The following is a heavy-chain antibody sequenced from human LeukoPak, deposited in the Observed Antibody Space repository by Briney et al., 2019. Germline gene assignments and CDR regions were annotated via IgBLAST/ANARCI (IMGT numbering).Heavy chain of an antibody. J-gene: IGHJ4*02. D-gene: IGHD5-18*01. V-gene: IGHV1-18*01. CDR1: GYTFTSYG. Sequence: ASVKVSCKASGYTFTSYGISWVRQAPGQGLEWMGWISAYNGNTNYAQKLQGRVTITTDTSTSTAYMELRSLRSDDTAVYYCARSGYSYGLYYFDYWGQGTLVTVSS. CDR3: ARSGYSYGLYYFDY. CDR2: ISAYNGNT.